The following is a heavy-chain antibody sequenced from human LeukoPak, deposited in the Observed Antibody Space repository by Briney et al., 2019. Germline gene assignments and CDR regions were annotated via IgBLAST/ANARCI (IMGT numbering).Heavy chain of an antibody. V-gene: IGHV5-51*01. CDR1: GYSFSTYW. D-gene: IGHD6-6*01. Sequence: GESLKISCKGSGYSFSTYWIGWVRQMPGKGLEWMGIIYPGDSDTRYSPSFQGQVTISADKSISTAYLQWSSLKASDTAMYYCARHSRAPRIAARPVDYWGQGTLVTVSS. CDR3: ARHSRAPRIAARPVDY. CDR2: IYPGDSDT. J-gene: IGHJ4*02.